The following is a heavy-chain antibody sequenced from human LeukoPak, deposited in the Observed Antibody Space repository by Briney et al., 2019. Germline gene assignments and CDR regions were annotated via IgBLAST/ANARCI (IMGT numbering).Heavy chain of an antibody. CDR2: TYYRSKWYN. CDR1: GDSVSSNSAA. CDR3: ARDPSYSSGWSYTFDY. V-gene: IGHV6-1*01. D-gene: IGHD6-19*01. Sequence: SQTLSLTCAISGDSVSSNSAAWNWIRQSPSRGLEWLGGTYYRSKWYNDYAVSVKSRITINPDTSKNQFSLQLNSVTPEDTAVYYCARDPSYSSGWSYTFDYWGQGTLVTVSS. J-gene: IGHJ4*02.